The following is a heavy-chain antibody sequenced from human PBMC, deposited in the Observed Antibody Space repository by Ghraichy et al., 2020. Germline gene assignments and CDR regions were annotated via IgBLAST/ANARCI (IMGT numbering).Heavy chain of an antibody. V-gene: IGHV4-39*01. CDR3: ATYSTTFGWFDP. CDR2: IYYTGKT. D-gene: IGHD3-10*01. Sequence: SETLSLTCTDSGGSITNNGYLWGWIRQPPGQGLEWIGNIYYTGKTYYNPSLQSRVTISIDTPKNQFSLKLTSVTAADTALYYCATYSTTFGWFDPWGQGTLVTVSS. CDR1: GGSITNNGYL. J-gene: IGHJ5*02.